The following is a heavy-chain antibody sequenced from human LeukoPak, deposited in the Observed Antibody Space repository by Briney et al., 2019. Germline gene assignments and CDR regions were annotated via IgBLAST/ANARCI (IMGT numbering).Heavy chain of an antibody. CDR2: IKSDGTA. V-gene: IGHV3-74*01. D-gene: IGHD1-26*01. CDR1: GLMFSSAW. Sequence: PGGSLRLSCAASGLMFSSAWMHWVRQTPGKGLVWISRIKSDGTATYADSVRGRFTISRDNAKNTLYLQINKLRADDTGIYYCARDGSYKLDYWGQGALVTVSS. J-gene: IGHJ4*02. CDR3: ARDGSYKLDY.